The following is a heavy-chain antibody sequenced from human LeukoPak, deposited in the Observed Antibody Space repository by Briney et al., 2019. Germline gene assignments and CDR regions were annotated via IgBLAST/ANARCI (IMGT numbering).Heavy chain of an antibody. CDR2: ISAYNGNT. Sequence: ASVKVSCKASGYTFTSYGISWVRQAPGQGLEWMGWISAYNGNTNYAQKLQGRVTMTTDTSTSTAYMELRSLRSDDTAVYYCARAIPAAMYYYYYMDVWGKGTTVTISS. D-gene: IGHD2-2*01. J-gene: IGHJ6*03. V-gene: IGHV1-18*01. CDR1: GYTFTSYG. CDR3: ARAIPAAMYYYYYMDV.